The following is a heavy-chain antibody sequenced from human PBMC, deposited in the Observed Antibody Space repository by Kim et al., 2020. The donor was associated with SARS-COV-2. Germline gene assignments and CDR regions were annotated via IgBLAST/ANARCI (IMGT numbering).Heavy chain of an antibody. CDR3: ARGYDFYLDNWFDP. D-gene: IGHD3-3*01. CDR2: IYTSGST. V-gene: IGHV4-4*07. J-gene: IGHJ5*02. CDR1: GGSISSYY. Sequence: SETLSLTCTVSGGSISSYYWSWIRQPAGKGLEWIGRIYTSGSTNYNPSLKSRVTMSVDTSKNQFSLKLSSVTAADTAVYYCARGYDFYLDNWFDPWGQGTLSPSPQ.